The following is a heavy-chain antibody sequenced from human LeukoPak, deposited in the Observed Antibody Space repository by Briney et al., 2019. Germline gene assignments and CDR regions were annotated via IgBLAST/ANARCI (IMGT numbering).Heavy chain of an antibody. J-gene: IGHJ6*02. CDR1: GFTFSDYY. Sequence: GGSLRLSCAASGFTFSDYYMSWIRQAPGKGLEWVSYISSSGSTIYYADSVKGRFTISRDNSKNTLYLQMNSLRAEDTAVYYCARDSSGWPYYYYGMDVWGQGTTVTVSS. D-gene: IGHD6-19*01. CDR3: ARDSSGWPYYYYGMDV. CDR2: ISSSGSTI. V-gene: IGHV3-11*04.